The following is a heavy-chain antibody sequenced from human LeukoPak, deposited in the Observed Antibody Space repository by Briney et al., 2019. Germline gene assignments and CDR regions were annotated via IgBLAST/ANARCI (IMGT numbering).Heavy chain of an antibody. Sequence: PSETLSLTCTVSGGSISHYYWSWIRQPPGKGLEWIGYIYYSGSTNYNPSLKSRVTISADTSKNQFSLKLSSVTAADTAVYYCARDGYYDSSGYYYKLDAFDIWGQGTTVTVSS. CDR1: GGSISHYY. D-gene: IGHD3-22*01. CDR2: IYYSGST. J-gene: IGHJ3*02. CDR3: ARDGYYDSSGYYYKLDAFDI. V-gene: IGHV4-59*01.